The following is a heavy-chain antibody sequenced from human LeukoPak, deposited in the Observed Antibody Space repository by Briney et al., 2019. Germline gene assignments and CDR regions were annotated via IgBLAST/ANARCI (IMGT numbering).Heavy chain of an antibody. CDR3: ARKTTSAFDI. V-gene: IGHV4-30-2*01. D-gene: IGHD1-1*01. CDR2: IYHSGST. Sequence: PSETLSLTCAVSGGSISSGGYSWSWIRQPPGKGLEWIGYIYHSGSTYYNPSLKSRVTISVDRSKNQFSLKLSSVTAADTAVYYCARKTTSAFDIWGQGTVVTVSS. CDR1: GGSISSGGYS. J-gene: IGHJ3*02.